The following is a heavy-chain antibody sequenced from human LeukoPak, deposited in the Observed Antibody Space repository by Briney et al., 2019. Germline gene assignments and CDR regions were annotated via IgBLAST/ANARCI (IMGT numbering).Heavy chain of an antibody. Sequence: PGGSLRLSCAASGFTFSNTWMNWVRQAPGKGLEWVAVIRYDGSTIYYADSVKGRFTISRDDSKKTLYLQMDSLRAEDTAVYYCARAYSRESGYDFVFGYWGQGTLVTVSS. CDR3: ARAYSRESGYDFVFGY. CDR1: GFTFSNTW. J-gene: IGHJ4*02. D-gene: IGHD5-12*01. V-gene: IGHV3-33*08. CDR2: IRYDGSTI.